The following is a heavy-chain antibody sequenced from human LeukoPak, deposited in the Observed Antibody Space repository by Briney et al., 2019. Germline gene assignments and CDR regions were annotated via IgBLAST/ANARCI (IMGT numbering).Heavy chain of an antibody. J-gene: IGHJ4*02. Sequence: ASVKVSCKASGYTFTSYYMHWVRQAPGQGLEWMGIINPSGGSTSYAQKFQGRVTMTRDTSTSTVYMELSSLRSEDTAVYYCARGGWYHGSGERHIDYWGQGTLVTVSS. V-gene: IGHV1-46*01. D-gene: IGHD3-10*01. CDR2: INPSGGST. CDR3: ARGGWYHGSGERHIDY. CDR1: GYTFTSYY.